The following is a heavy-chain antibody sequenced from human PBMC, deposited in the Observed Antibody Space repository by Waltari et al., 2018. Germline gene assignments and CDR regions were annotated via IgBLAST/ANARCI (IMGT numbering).Heavy chain of an antibody. CDR2: VYGGGKT. Sequence: QLQLQESGPGLVKPSGTLSRTCGVSGDSMSSTYWWSWVRQPPGKGLEWIGQVYGGGKTNYNPSFASRVTVALDTYNKQFSLTVTSATAADTAVYYCARDRGRGLYLDSWGPGLLVTVSP. CDR3: ARDRGRGLYLDS. CDR1: GDSMSSTYW. J-gene: IGHJ4*02. V-gene: IGHV4-4*02. D-gene: IGHD5-12*01.